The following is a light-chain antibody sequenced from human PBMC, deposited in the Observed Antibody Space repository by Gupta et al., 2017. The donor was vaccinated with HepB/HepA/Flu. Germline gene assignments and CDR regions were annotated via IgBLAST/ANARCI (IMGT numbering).Light chain of an antibody. CDR2: GAF. J-gene: IGKJ4*01. V-gene: IGKV3-15*01. CDR1: QSVSSN. Sequence: EIVMTQSPATLSVSPGERATLSCRASQSVSSNLAWYQQKPGQAPRLLIYGAFTRASDIPARFSGSGSGTEFTLTINSLQYEDFAVYYCQQYNKWPPLSFGGGTKVEIK. CDR3: QQYNKWPPLS.